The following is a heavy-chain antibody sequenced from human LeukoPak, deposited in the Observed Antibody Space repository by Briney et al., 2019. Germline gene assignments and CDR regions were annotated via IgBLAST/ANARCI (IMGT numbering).Heavy chain of an antibody. Sequence: GGSLRLSCAASGFTFSSYSMNWVRQAPGKGLEWVSYISSRSSTVYYADSVKGRFTISRDNAKNSLYLQMNSLRAEDTAVYYCARDSNYYDSSGYYSMIDYWGQGTLVTVSS. D-gene: IGHD3-22*01. CDR3: ARDSNYYDSSGYYSMIDY. V-gene: IGHV3-48*01. J-gene: IGHJ4*02. CDR2: ISSRSSTV. CDR1: GFTFSSYS.